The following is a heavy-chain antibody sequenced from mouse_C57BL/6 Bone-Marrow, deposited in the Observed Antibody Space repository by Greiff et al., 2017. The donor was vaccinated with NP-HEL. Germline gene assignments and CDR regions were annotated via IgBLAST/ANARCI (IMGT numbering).Heavy chain of an antibody. CDR2: IHPNSGST. J-gene: IGHJ2*01. D-gene: IGHD2-12*01. Sequence: VQLQQPGAELVKPGASVKLSCTASGYTFTSYWMHWVKQSPGQGLEWIGMIHPNSGSTNYTEKFKSKATLTVDKSSSTAYMQLSSLTSEDSAVYYCARFSLFYDDSPLGYWGQGTTLTVSS. CDR3: ARFSLFYDDSPLGY. CDR1: GYTFTSYW. V-gene: IGHV1-64*01.